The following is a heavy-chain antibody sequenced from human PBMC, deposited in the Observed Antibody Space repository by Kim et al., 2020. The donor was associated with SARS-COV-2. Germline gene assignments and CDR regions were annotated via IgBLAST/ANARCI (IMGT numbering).Heavy chain of an antibody. V-gene: IGHV3-23*01. CDR1: GFTFSSYA. CDR3: AKDRAYNGSYATDGGY. CDR2: ISGSGGST. D-gene: IGHD1-26*01. Sequence: GGSLRLSCAASGFTFSSYAMSWVRQAPGQGLEWVSAISGSGGSTYYADSVKGRFTISRDNSKNTRYLQMNSLRAEATAVYYCAKDRAYNGSYATDGGYWGPRTLVTVSS. J-gene: IGHJ4*02.